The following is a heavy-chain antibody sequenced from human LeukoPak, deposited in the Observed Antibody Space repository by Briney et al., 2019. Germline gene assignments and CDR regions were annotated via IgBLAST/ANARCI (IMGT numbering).Heavy chain of an antibody. CDR1: GGTFSRDA. CDR3: ARGGGSYKEYYGMDV. D-gene: IGHD1-26*01. Sequence: WASVKVSCKASGGTFSRDAISWVRQAPGQGLEWMGRIIPILGIANYAQKFQGRVTITADKSTSTAYMELSSLRSEDTAVYYCARGGGSYKEYYGMDVWGQGTTVTVSS. V-gene: IGHV1-69*04. J-gene: IGHJ6*02. CDR2: IIPILGIA.